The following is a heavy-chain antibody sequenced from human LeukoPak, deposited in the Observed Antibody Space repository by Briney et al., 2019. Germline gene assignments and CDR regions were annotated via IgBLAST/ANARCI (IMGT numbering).Heavy chain of an antibody. V-gene: IGHV3-48*03. CDR2: ISSSGSTI. CDR1: GFTFSSYE. CDR3: AREKGTLIRAMAFEM. J-gene: IGHJ3*02. D-gene: IGHD3-10*01. Sequence: GGSLRLSCAASGFTFSSYEMNWVRQAPGKGLEWVSYISSSGSTIYYADSVKGRFTISRDNAENSLYLQMNSLRAEDTAVYYCAREKGTLIRAMAFEMWGQGTMVTVSS.